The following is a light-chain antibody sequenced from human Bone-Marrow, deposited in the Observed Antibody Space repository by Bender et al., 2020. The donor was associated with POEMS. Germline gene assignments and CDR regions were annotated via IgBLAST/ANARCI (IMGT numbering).Light chain of an antibody. V-gene: IGLV1-44*01. CDR2: SSH. Sequence: QSVLTQPPSASGTPGQRVTISCSGGSSNIGAHAVNWYQHLPGTAPKLLIYSSHRRPSEVPDRFSGSKSGASASLAISGLRSEDEADYYCATWDDGLGVFGGGTRLTVL. CDR3: ATWDDGLGV. J-gene: IGLJ3*02. CDR1: SSNIGAHA.